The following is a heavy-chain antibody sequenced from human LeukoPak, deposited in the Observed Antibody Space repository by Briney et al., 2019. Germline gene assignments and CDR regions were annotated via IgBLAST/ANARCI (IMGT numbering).Heavy chain of an antibody. V-gene: IGHV4-39*01. CDR3: VMILDSNKPNDY. CDR1: GGSISSSSYY. D-gene: IGHD3-16*01. J-gene: IGHJ4*02. CDR2: IYYSGST. Sequence: SETLSLTCTVSGGSISSSSYYWGWIRQPPGKGLEWIGSIYYSGSTYYNPSLKSRVTISVDTSKNQFSLKLSSVTAADTAVYYCVMILDSNKPNDYWGQGTLVTVSS.